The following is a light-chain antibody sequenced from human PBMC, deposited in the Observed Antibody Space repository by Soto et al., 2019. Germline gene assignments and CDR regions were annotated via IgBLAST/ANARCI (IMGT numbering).Light chain of an antibody. CDR3: RQYNSYSWT. J-gene: IGKJ1*01. CDR2: DAS. CDR1: QSISSW. V-gene: IGKV1-5*01. Sequence: DIQMTQSPSTLSASVGDRVTITCRASQSISSWLAWYQQKPGKAPKLLIYDASSLESGDPSRFSGSGSGTEFTLTISSLQPDDFATYYCRQYNSYSWTLGQGTKVDIK.